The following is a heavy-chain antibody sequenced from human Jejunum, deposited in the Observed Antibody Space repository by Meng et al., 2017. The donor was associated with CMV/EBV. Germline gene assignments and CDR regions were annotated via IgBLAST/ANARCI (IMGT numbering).Heavy chain of an antibody. CDR3: ARDIYSSSLNWGY. D-gene: IGHD6-6*01. Sequence: EVQLVESGGDVVQPGGSLRLSCAVSVFSVSSLYMTWVRQAPGKGLEWVSVIYSGGSTYYADSVKDRFSISRDNTRNTLYLQMNSLRVEDTAVYYCARDIYSSSLNWGYWGQGTLVTVSS. J-gene: IGHJ4*02. CDR2: IYSGGST. CDR1: VFSVSSLY. V-gene: IGHV3-66*01.